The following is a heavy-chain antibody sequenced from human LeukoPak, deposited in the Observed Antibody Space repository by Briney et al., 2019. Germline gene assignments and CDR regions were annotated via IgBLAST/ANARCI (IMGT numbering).Heavy chain of an antibody. CDR2: IIPIFGTA. CDR3: ASGHYGDYGQWSSMNY. J-gene: IGHJ4*02. CDR1: GGTFSSYA. D-gene: IGHD4-17*01. Sequence: SVKVSCKASGGTFSSYAISWVRQAPGQGLEWMGEIIPIFGTANYAQKFQGRVTITADESTSTAYMELSSLRSEDTAVYYCASGHYGDYGQWSSMNYWGQGTLVTVSS. V-gene: IGHV1-69*13.